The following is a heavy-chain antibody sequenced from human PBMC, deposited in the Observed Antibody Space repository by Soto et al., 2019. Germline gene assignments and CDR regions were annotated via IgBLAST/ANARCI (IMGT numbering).Heavy chain of an antibody. CDR3: ARGGGKLLWFGELHYYYGMDV. CDR2: INHSGST. V-gene: IGHV4-34*01. J-gene: IGHJ6*02. D-gene: IGHD3-10*01. CDR1: GGSFSGYY. Sequence: SETLSLTCAVYGGSFSGYYCSWIRQPPGKGLEWIGEINHSGSTNYNPSLKSRVTISVDTSKNQFSLKLSSVTAADTAVYYCARGGGKLLWFGELHYYYGMDVWGQGTTVTVSS.